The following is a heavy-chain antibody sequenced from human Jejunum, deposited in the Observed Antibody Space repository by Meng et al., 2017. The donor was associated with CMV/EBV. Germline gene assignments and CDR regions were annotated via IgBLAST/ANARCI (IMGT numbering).Heavy chain of an antibody. D-gene: IGHD1-26*01. Sequence: SGAASGFTFSGYGVHWVHQAPGKGLVWVSRINSDGSSTSYADSVKGRFTISRDNAKNTLYLQMNSLRAEDTAVYYCARGAYSGSLDYWGQGTLVTVSS. CDR2: INSDGSST. CDR3: ARGAYSGSLDY. V-gene: IGHV3-74*01. CDR1: GFTFSGYG. J-gene: IGHJ4*02.